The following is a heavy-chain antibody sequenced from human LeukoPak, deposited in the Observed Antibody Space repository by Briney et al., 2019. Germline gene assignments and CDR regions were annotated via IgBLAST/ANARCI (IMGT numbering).Heavy chain of an antibody. CDR1: GYSFTRYW. V-gene: IGHV5-51*01. CDR2: IYPGDSDT. Sequence: RGESLKISCKGSGYSFTRYWIGWVRQMPGKGLEWMGIIYPGDSDTRYSPSFQGQVTISADKSISTAYLQWSSLKASDTAMYYCARRVGATFSGLDYWGQGTLVTVSA. CDR3: ARRVGATFSGLDY. D-gene: IGHD1-26*01. J-gene: IGHJ4*02.